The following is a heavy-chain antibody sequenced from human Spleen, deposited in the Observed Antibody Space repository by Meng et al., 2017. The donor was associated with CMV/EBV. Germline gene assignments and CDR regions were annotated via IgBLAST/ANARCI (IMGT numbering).Heavy chain of an antibody. CDR2: IKQDGSEK. V-gene: IGHV3-7*01. Sequence: GESLKISCVASGFTFSNYWMRWVRQAPGKGLEWVATIKQDGSEKWYVDSVKGRFTTSTDKAKSSLYLQMNSLRAEDTAVYFCARDYLRGYSSSPPGDYWGQGTLVTVSS. J-gene: IGHJ4*02. CDR1: GFTFSNYW. CDR3: ARDYLRGYSSSPPGDY. D-gene: IGHD6-19*01.